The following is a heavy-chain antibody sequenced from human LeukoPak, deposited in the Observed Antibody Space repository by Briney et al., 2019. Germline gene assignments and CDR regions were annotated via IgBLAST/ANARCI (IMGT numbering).Heavy chain of an antibody. CDR1: GGTFSSYA. Sequence: SVKVSCKASGGTFSSYAISWVRQAPGQGLEWMGGIIPIFGTANYAQKFRRRVTITADESTSTAYMELSSLRSEDTAVYYCARVGYNSGLYYYYYYMDVWGKGTTVTVSS. J-gene: IGHJ6*03. D-gene: IGHD5-24*01. CDR2: IIPIFGTA. CDR3: ARVGYNSGLYYYYYYMDV. V-gene: IGHV1-69*01.